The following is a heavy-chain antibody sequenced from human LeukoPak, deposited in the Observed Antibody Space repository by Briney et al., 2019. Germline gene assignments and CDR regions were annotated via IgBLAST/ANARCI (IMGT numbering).Heavy chain of an antibody. J-gene: IGHJ4*02. CDR2: IYYSGST. CDR3: ARDNRNDVFGH. CDR1: GGSISSGGYS. D-gene: IGHD1-20*01. V-gene: IGHV4-30-4*07. Sequence: SETLSLTCAVSGGSISSGGYSWSWIRQPPGKGLEWIGYIYYSGSTYYNPSLKSRVTISVDTSKNQFSLKLSSVTAADTAVYYCARDNRNDVFGHWGQGTLVTVSS.